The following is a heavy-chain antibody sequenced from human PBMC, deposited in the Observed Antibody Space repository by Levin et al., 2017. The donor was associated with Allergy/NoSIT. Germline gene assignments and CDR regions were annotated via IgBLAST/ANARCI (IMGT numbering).Heavy chain of an antibody. CDR1: GFRFSGHY. CDR3: VRESNSLDY. CDR2: IKNEGTTK. D-gene: IGHD2-21*01. Sequence: GESLKISCAASGFRFSGHYMHWVRQAPGKGLEWVSHIKNEGTTKRYADFAKGRFTISRDNVNDMLYLQMNSLRVEDTAIYYCVRESNSLDYWSQGTQVTVSS. J-gene: IGHJ4*02. V-gene: IGHV3-74*01.